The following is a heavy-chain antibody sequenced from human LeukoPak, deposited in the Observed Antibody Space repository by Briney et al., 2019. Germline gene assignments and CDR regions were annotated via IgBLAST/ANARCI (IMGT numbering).Heavy chain of an antibody. CDR3: AKHINLTGYRLFDY. V-gene: IGHV4-39*07. CDR2: ISYSGTT. J-gene: IGHJ4*02. D-gene: IGHD3-9*01. CDR1: GGSISSSSYY. Sequence: SETLSLTCTVSGGSISSSSYYWGWIRQPPGKGLEWIGSISYSGTTYYNPSLKSRVTISVDTSKSQFSLKLSSVTAADTAVYYCAKHINLTGYRLFDYWGQGTLVTVSS.